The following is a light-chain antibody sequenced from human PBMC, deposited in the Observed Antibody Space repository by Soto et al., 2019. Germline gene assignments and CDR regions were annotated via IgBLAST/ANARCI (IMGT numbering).Light chain of an antibody. J-gene: IGKJ3*01. V-gene: IGKV3-20*01. CDR3: QQYGSSPFT. CDR1: QTVSSNN. CDR2: GAS. Sequence: DIVLTQSPGTLSLSPGERATLSCRASQTVSSNNLAWYQQKRGQAPRLLIYGASSRAAAIPDRFRGSGSGTDFTLIISSLAPEDVAFYYCQQYGSSPFTFGPGTAVDIK.